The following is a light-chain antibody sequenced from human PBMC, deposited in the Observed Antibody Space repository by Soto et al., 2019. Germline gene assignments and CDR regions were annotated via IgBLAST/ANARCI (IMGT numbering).Light chain of an antibody. CDR2: AAS. CDR1: QSISSY. J-gene: IGKJ1*01. Sequence: EIQLTQSPCSLSASVGERVTLTCRASQSISSYLNWYQQKPGKAPKLLIYAASSLQSGVPSRFSGSGSGTDFTLTISSLQPEDFATYYCQQSYSTLWTFGQGTKVDIK. V-gene: IGKV1-39*01. CDR3: QQSYSTLWT.